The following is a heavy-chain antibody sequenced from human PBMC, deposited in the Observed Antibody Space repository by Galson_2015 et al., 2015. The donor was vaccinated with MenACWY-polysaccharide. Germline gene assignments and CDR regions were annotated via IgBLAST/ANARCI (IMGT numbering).Heavy chain of an antibody. J-gene: IGHJ3*02. V-gene: IGHV1-18*01. D-gene: IGHD3-22*01. CDR1: GYTFTSYG. CDR2: ISAYNGNT. CDR3: ARVPSYYYDSSGYYSMTDAFDI. Sequence: SVKVSCKASGYTFTSYGISWVRQAPGQGLEWMGWISAYNGNTNYAQKVQGRVTMTTDTSTSTAYMELRSLRSDDTAVYYCARVPSYYYDSSGYYSMTDAFDIWGQGTMVTVSS.